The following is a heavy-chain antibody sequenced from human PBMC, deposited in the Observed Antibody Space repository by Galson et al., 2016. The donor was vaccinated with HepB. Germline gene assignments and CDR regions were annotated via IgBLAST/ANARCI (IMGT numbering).Heavy chain of an antibody. CDR3: ARDRAADGLAAIDF. CDR2: IWHDGSKE. J-gene: IGHJ4*02. D-gene: IGHD5-24*01. CDR1: GFTLSVFA. V-gene: IGHV3-33*01. Sequence: SLRLSCATSGFTLSVFAMHWVRQVPGKGLEWLTLIWHDGSKEYYTESVKGRFTISRDNAKNIVYLQMDSLTDEDTAVYYCARDRAADGLAAIDFWGQGTLVTVSS.